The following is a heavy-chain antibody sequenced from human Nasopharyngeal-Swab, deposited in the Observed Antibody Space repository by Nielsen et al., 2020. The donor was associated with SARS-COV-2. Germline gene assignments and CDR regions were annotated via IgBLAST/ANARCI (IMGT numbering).Heavy chain of an antibody. D-gene: IGHD4-17*01. Sequence: SETLSFTCTVSGGSISSYYWSWIRQPPGKGLEWIGYIYYSGSTNYNPSLKSRVTISVDTSKNQFSLKLSSVTAADTAVYYCARDLLYGDFYYYYGMDVWGQGTTVTVSS. CDR2: IYYSGST. J-gene: IGHJ6*02. V-gene: IGHV4-59*01. CDR1: GGSISSYY. CDR3: ARDLLYGDFYYYYGMDV.